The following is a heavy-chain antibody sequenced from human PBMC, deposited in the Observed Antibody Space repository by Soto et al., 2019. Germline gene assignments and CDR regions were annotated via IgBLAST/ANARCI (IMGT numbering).Heavy chain of an antibody. CDR1: GYTFTSYY. J-gene: IGHJ6*02. CDR2: INPSGGST. CDR3: ARDLEGDFWSVYMGPHYHHYVLAF. V-gene: IGHV1-46*01. D-gene: IGHD3-3*01. Sequence: ASVKVSCKASGYTFTSYYMHWVRQAPGQGLEWMGIINPSGGSTSYAQKFQGRVTMTRDTSTSTVYMELSSLRSEDTAVYYCARDLEGDFWSVYMGPHYHHYVLAFSAQGTSVTVSS.